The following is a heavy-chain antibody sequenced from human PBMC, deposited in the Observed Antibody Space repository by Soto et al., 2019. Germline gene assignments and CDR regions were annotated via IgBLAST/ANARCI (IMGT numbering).Heavy chain of an antibody. J-gene: IGHJ6*02. V-gene: IGHV4-59*01. CDR3: ARGSRITMVRGYYGMDV. Sequence: SETLSLTCTVSGGSISSYYWSWIRQPPGKGLEWIGYIYYSGSTNYNPSLKSRVTISVDTSKNQFSLKLSSVTAADTAVYYCARGSRITMVRGYYGMDVWGQGTTVTVSS. CDR1: GGSISSYY. CDR2: IYYSGST. D-gene: IGHD3-10*01.